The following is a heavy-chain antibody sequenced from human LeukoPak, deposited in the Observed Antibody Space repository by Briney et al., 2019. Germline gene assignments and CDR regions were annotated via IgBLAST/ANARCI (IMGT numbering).Heavy chain of an antibody. CDR3: ARDAYYYDSSGYYGFGVDY. CDR1: GYTFTSYY. V-gene: IGHV1-46*01. J-gene: IGHJ4*02. CDR2: INPSGGST. D-gene: IGHD3-22*01. Sequence: ASVKVSCKASGYTFTSYYMHWVRQAPGQGHEWMGIINPSGGSTSYAQKFQGRVTMTRDTSTSTVYMELSSLRSEDTAVYYCARDAYYYDSSGYYGFGVDYWGQGTLVTVSS.